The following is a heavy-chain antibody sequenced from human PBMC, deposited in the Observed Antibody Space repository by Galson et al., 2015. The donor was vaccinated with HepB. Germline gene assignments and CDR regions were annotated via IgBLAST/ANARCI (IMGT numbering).Heavy chain of an antibody. J-gene: IGHJ5*02. CDR1: GFTFSSYA. Sequence: SLRLSCAASGFTFSSYAMSWVRQAPGKGLAWVSAISGSGGNTYYADSVKGRFTISRDNSKNTLYLQMNSLRAEDTAVYYCAKESQWLVGRSFDPWGQGTLVTVSS. V-gene: IGHV3-23*01. D-gene: IGHD6-19*01. CDR3: AKESQWLVGRSFDP. CDR2: ISGSGGNT.